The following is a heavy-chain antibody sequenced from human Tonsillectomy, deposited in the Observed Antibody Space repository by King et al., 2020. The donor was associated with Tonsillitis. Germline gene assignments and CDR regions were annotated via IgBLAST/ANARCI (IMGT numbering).Heavy chain of an antibody. CDR2: MNPSTGET. CDR1: GYTFTSYD. J-gene: IGHJ4*02. Sequence: QLVQSGAEVKKPGASVKVSCKASGYTFTSYDINWVRQGTGQGLEWMGWMNPSTGETQYAQKFQGRVAMTRNTSISTAYMELRSLRSEDTAMYYCARGIDFWGQGTLVTVSS. V-gene: IGHV1-8*02. CDR3: ARGIDF.